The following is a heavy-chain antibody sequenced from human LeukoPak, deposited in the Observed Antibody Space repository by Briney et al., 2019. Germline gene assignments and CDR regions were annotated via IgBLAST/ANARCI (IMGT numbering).Heavy chain of an antibody. J-gene: IGHJ4*02. CDR3: ARVGTKTYGSGSYYYFDY. V-gene: IGHV1-18*01. D-gene: IGHD3-10*01. CDR1: GYTFTSYG. Sequence: ASVKVSCKASGYTFTSYGISWVRQAPGQGLEWMGWISAYNGNTNYAQKLQGRVTMTTDTSTSTAYMELRSLRSDDTAVYYCARVGTKTYGSGSYYYFDYWGQGTLVTVSS. CDR2: ISAYNGNT.